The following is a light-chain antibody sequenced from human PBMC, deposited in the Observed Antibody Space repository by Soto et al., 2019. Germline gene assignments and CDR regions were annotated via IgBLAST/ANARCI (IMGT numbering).Light chain of an antibody. CDR3: CSSAPSRTFV. CDR1: SSDIGAGYR. V-gene: IGLV1-40*01. Sequence: QSVLTQPPSVSGAPGERVTISCTGSSSDIGAGYRVRWYQQVPGTAPKLLIYDNTNRPSGVSVRFSGSKSGTSASLAISGLQAEDEADYYCCSSAPSRTFVFGTGTKLTVL. J-gene: IGLJ1*01. CDR2: DNT.